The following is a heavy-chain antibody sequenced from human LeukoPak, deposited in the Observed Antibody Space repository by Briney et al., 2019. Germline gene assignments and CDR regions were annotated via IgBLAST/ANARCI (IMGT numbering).Heavy chain of an antibody. CDR1: GFTFSSYS. CDR2: ISSSSSTI. CDR3: ARLKGRDSSGPEVY. V-gene: IGHV3-48*01. J-gene: IGHJ4*02. Sequence: GGSLRLSCAASGFTFSSYSMNWVRQAPGKGLERVSYISSSSSTIYYADSVKGRFTISRDNAKNSLYLQMNSLRAEDTAVYYCARLKGRDSSGPEVYWGQGTLVTVSS. D-gene: IGHD3-22*01.